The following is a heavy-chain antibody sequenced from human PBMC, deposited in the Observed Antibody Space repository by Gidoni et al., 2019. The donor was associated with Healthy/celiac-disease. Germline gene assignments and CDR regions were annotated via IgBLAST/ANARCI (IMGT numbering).Heavy chain of an antibody. Sequence: EVQLVESGGGLVRLGGSLRLSCAPSGFPVSSNYMSWVRQAPGKGLEWVSVIYSGGSTYYADSVKGRFTISRDNSKNTLYLQMNSLRAEDTTVYYCARGLDLRPYYFDYWGQGTLVTVSS. CDR1: GFPVSSNY. CDR2: IYSGGST. V-gene: IGHV3-66*02. CDR3: ARGLDLRPYYFDY. J-gene: IGHJ4*02. D-gene: IGHD3-9*01.